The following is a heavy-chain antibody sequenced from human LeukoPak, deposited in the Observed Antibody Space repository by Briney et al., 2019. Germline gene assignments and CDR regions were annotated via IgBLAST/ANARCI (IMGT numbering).Heavy chain of an antibody. V-gene: IGHV1-46*01. Sequence: ASVKVSCKASGYTFTSYYIHWVRQAPGQGLEWMGVINPSGGSTRYAQKFQGRVTMTRDMSTSTVYMELSSLRSEDTAVYYCARAGDYGSVTGWFDPWGQGTLVTVSS. CDR2: INPSGGST. D-gene: IGHD3-10*01. J-gene: IGHJ5*02. CDR3: ARAGDYGSVTGWFDP. CDR1: GYTFTSYY.